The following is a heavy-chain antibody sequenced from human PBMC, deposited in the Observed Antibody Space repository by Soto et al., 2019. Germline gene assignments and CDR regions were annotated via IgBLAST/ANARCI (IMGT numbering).Heavy chain of an antibody. CDR1: GFSLSTSGVG. CDR3: AHWAVAGFDY. V-gene: IGHV2-5*02. Sequence: QITLKESGPTLVKPTQTLTLTCTFSGFSLSTSGVGVGWIRQPPGKALEWLALIYWDDDKRHSPSLKSRLTITKDTSKNQVVLTMTNMDPADPATYYCAHWAVAGFDYWGQGTLVSVSS. CDR2: IYWDDDK. J-gene: IGHJ4*02. D-gene: IGHD6-19*01.